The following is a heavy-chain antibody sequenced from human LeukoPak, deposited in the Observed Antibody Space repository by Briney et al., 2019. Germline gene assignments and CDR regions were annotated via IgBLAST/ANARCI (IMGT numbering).Heavy chain of an antibody. D-gene: IGHD3-22*01. CDR2: IYYSGST. CDR3: ARDQVNTMIVVPHDAFDI. J-gene: IGHJ3*02. CDR1: GGSISSSSYY. V-gene: IGHV4-39*07. Sequence: SETLSLTCTVSGGSISSSSYYWGWIRQPPGKGLEWIGSIYYSGSTYYNPSLKSRVTISVDTSKNQFSLKLSSVTAADTAVYYCARDQVNTMIVVPHDAFDIWGQGTMVTVSS.